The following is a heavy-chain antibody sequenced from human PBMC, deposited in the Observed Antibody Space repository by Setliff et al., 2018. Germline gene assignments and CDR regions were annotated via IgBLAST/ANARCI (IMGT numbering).Heavy chain of an antibody. CDR2: ISAYNGDT. Sequence: SVKVSCKASGFTFRNYAISWVRQAPGQGLEWMGWISAYNGDTTYTQNLQGRVTLTTDTSTTTAYMELRSLRSDDTAVYYCLRLVRYCTKIACQATSGDEVWGLGTLVTVSS. D-gene: IGHD2-8*01. CDR1: GFTFRNYA. V-gene: IGHV1-18*01. J-gene: IGHJ4*02. CDR3: LRLVRYCTKIACQATSGDEV.